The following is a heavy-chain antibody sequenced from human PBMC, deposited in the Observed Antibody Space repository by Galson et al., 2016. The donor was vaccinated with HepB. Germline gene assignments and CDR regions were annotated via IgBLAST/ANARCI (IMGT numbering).Heavy chain of an antibody. Sequence: ETLSLTCAVYGGSFSGYYWSWIRQPPGKGLEWIGEINHSGSTNYNPSLKSRVTISVDTSKNQFSLKLSSVTAADTAVYYCSREPRGVIITYYYYGMDVWGQGTTVTVSS. J-gene: IGHJ6*02. V-gene: IGHV4-34*01. D-gene: IGHD3-10*01. CDR1: GGSFSGYY. CDR2: INHSGST. CDR3: SREPRGVIITYYYYGMDV.